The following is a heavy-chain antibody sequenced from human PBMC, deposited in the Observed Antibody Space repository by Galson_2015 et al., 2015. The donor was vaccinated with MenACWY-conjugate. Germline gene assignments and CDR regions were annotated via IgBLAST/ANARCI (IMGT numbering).Heavy chain of an antibody. CDR2: ISKSGSPI. CDR3: ARVGTWIHQYFYYMDV. V-gene: IGHV3-48*03. D-gene: IGHD5-18*01. Sequence: SLRLSCAASEFPFSAHVMHWVRQAPGKGLEWLSYISKSGSPIYYADSVKGRFTISRDNIKKSMFLEMNSLRAGDTGVYYCARVGTWIHQYFYYMDVWGKGTTVTVSS. J-gene: IGHJ6*03. CDR1: EFPFSAHV.